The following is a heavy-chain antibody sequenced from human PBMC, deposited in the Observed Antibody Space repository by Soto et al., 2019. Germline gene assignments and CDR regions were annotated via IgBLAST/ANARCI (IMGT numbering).Heavy chain of an antibody. CDR3: ARVLGIKLWSPGMDV. Sequence: SVKVSCKASGGTFSSYAISWVRQAPGQGLEWMGGIIPIFGTANYAQRFQGRVTITADESTSTAYMELSSLRSEDTAVYYCARVLGIKLWSPGMDVWGQGTTVTV. CDR1: GGTFSSYA. CDR2: IIPIFGTA. D-gene: IGHD5-18*01. V-gene: IGHV1-69*13. J-gene: IGHJ6*02.